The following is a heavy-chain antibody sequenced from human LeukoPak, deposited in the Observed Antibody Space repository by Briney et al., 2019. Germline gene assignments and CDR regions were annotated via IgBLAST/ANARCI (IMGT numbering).Heavy chain of an antibody. V-gene: IGHV4-59*01. D-gene: IGHD3-10*01. CDR2: IYYSGST. CDR3: ARAPTGYSYYYGSGVSYFDY. J-gene: IGHJ4*02. Sequence: SETLSLTCTVSGGSISSYYWSWIRQPPGKGLEWIGYIYYSGSTNYNPSLKSRVAISVDTSKNQSSLKLSSVTAADTAVYYCARAPTGYSYYYGSGVSYFDYWGQGTLVTVSS. CDR1: GGSISSYY.